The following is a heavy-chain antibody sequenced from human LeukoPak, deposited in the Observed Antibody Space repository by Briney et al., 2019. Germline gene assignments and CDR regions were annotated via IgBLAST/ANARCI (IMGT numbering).Heavy chain of an antibody. CDR1: GFTFSSYEMN. D-gene: IGHD3-9*01. Sequence: LRLSCAASGFTFSSYEMNWIRQPPGKGLEWIGYIYYSGSTYYNPSLKSRVTISVDTSKNQFSLKLSSVTAADTAVYYCAREYYDILTGYYRGFDYWGQGTLVTVSS. CDR3: AREYYDILTGYYRGFDY. J-gene: IGHJ4*02. CDR2: IYYSGST. V-gene: IGHV4-30-4*08.